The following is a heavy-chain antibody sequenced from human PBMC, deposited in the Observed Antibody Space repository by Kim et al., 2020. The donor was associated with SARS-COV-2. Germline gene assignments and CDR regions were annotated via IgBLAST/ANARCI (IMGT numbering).Heavy chain of an antibody. CDR3: ARDQVVAAYDGMDV. J-gene: IGHJ6*02. V-gene: IGHV3-33*01. Sequence: YAASVQGGFTISRDNAKNTLYLQRNSLRAEDTAVYYCARDQVVAAYDGMDVWGQGTTVTVSS. D-gene: IGHD2-15*01.